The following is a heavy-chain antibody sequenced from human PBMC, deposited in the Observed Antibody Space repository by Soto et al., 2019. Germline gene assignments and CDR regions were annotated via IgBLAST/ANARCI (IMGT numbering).Heavy chain of an antibody. J-gene: IGHJ6*02. Sequence: SQTLSLTCAISGDSVSSNSAAWNWIRQSPSRGLEWLERTYYRSKWYNDYAVSVKSRITINPDTSKNQFSLQLNSVTPEDTAVYYCARDETSITLYYYGMDVWGQGTTVTVSS. CDR2: TYYRSKWYN. V-gene: IGHV6-1*01. D-gene: IGHD1-20*01. CDR3: ARDETSITLYYYGMDV. CDR1: GDSVSSNSAA.